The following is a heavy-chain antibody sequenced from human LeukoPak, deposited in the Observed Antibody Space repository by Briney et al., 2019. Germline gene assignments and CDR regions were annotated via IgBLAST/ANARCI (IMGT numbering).Heavy chain of an antibody. CDR3: ARAMDY. CDR2: INQDGSQK. V-gene: IGHV3-7*03. Sequence: GGSLRLSCAASGFAFSDYWMNWVRQAPGKGLEWVANINQDGSQKHYVDSVKGRFTISRDNAKNSMYLQMNSLRVEDTAVYYCARAMDYWGPGTLVTVSS. CDR1: GFAFSDYW. J-gene: IGHJ4*02.